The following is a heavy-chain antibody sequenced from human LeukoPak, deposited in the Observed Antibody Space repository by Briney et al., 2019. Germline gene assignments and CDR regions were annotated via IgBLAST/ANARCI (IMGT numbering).Heavy chain of an antibody. D-gene: IGHD3-10*01. CDR1: GASISNSDRY. Sequence: SETLSLTCTVSGASISNSDRYWGWIRQSPGKGPEWIGSIYYSGITYHNPSLKSRVTISVDTSNNQFSLKMSSVTAADTAVYFCVRHQEGMVRGVLYYMDVWGKGTTVIISS. V-gene: IGHV4-39*01. CDR3: VRHQEGMVRGVLYYMDV. CDR2: IYYSGIT. J-gene: IGHJ6*03.